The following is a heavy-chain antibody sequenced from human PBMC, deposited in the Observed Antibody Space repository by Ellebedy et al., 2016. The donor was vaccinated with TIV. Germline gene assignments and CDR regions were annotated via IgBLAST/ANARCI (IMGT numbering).Heavy chain of an antibody. V-gene: IGHV3-23*01. CDR2: ISRSGGTT. Sequence: GESLKISCTASGFNFNNYAMTWVRQAPGKGLEWVSAISRSGGTTYYADSVKGRSTISRDNSKNMLSVQMNGLRAEDTAVYYCARTSTMTTFGASDFWGQGTMVTVSS. J-gene: IGHJ3*01. D-gene: IGHD3-16*01. CDR1: GFNFNNYA. CDR3: ARTSTMTTFGASDF.